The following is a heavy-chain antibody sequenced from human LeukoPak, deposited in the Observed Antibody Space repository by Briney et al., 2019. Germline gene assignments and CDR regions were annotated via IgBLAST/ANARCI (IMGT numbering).Heavy chain of an antibody. D-gene: IGHD1-26*01. CDR1: GGTFSSYA. J-gene: IGHJ4*02. Sequence: ASVKVSCKASGGTFSSYAISWVRQAPGQGLEWMGGIIPIFGTANYAQKFQGRVTITADESTSTAYMELSSLRSEDTAVYCCARTEAYSGSYYLDYWGQGTLVTVSS. V-gene: IGHV1-69*13. CDR2: IIPIFGTA. CDR3: ARTEAYSGSYYLDY.